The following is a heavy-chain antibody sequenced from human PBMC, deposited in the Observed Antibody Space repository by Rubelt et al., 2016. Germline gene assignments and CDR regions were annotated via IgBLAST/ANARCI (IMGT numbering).Heavy chain of an antibody. CDR3: ARAMVRGYYYYYMDV. CDR1: GGSISSSSYY. V-gene: IGHV4-39*07. D-gene: IGHD3-10*01. CDR2: IYYSGST. Sequence: QLQLQESGPGLVKPSETLSLTCTVSGGSISSSSYYWGWIRQPPGKGLEWIGSIYYSGSTYYNPSLRGRVTISVDTSKNQFSLKRSSVTAADTAVYYCARAMVRGYYYYYMDVWGKGTTVTVSS. J-gene: IGHJ6*03.